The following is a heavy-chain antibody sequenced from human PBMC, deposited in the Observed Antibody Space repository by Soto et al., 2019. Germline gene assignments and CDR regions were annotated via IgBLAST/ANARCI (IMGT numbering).Heavy chain of an antibody. CDR3: ARDRSNSEY. V-gene: IGHV1-18*01. CDR1: GYTFTNYG. J-gene: IGHJ4*02. D-gene: IGHD6-13*01. Sequence: QVQLVQSGAEVKEPGASVKVACKASGYTFTNYGMSWVRQAPGQGLEWMGWISYANGKTNYAQNFQGRVTMTTDTSTTTAYMELKNLRSDDTAVYYCARDRSNSEYWGQGTLVTVSS. CDR2: ISYANGKT.